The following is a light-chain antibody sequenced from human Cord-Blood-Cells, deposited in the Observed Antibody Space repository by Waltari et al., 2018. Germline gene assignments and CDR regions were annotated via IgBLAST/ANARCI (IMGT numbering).Light chain of an antibody. J-gene: IGKJ4*01. V-gene: IGKV1-39*01. Sequence: DIQMIQSPSSLSSSVSDRLTITCHASESISSYLNWYQQKPGKATKLLIYAASSFQRGVPSRFSGSGSGTDFTLTIRSMQPEDFATYYCEQSYSTPLTFGGGTKVEIK. CDR1: ESISSY. CDR3: EQSYSTPLT. CDR2: AAS.